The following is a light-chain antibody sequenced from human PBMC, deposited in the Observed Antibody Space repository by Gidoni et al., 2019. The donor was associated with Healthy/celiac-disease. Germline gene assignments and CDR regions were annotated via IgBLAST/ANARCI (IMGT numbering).Light chain of an antibody. V-gene: IGLV2-11*01. CDR1: SSDVGGYNY. CDR2: DVS. CDR3: CSYAGSYTPNWV. J-gene: IGLJ3*02. Sequence: SALTQPRSVSRSPGQAVTIPCTGTSSDVGGYNYVSWYQQHPGKAAKLMIYDVSKRPSGVPDRFSGSKSGNTASLTISGLQAEDEADYYCCSYAGSYTPNWVFGGGTKLTVL.